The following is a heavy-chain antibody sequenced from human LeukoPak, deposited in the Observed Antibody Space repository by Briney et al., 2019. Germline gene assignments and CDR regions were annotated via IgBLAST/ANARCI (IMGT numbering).Heavy chain of an antibody. D-gene: IGHD4-23*01. V-gene: IGHV3-23*01. Sequence: GGSLRLSCAASRFTFSSYAMSWVRQAPGKGLEWVSAISGSGGSTYYADSVKGRFTISRDNSKNTLYLRMNSLRAEDTAVYYCAKGLWGYGGSWYFDYWGQGTLVTVSS. CDR3: AKGLWGYGGSWYFDY. J-gene: IGHJ4*02. CDR1: RFTFSSYA. CDR2: ISGSGGST.